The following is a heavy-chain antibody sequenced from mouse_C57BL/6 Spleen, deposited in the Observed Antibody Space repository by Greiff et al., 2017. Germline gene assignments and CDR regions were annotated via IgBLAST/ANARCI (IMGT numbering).Heavy chain of an antibody. CDR3: ARNYYGLGGFDY. V-gene: IGHV5-17*01. CDR2: ISSGSSTI. CDR1: GFTFSDYG. Sequence: EVHLVESGGGLVKPGGSLKLSCAASGFTFSDYGMHWVRQAPEKGLEWVAYISSGSSTIYYADTVKGRFTISRDNAKNTLFLQMTSLRSEDTDMYYCARNYYGLGGFDYWGQGTTLTVSS. J-gene: IGHJ2*01. D-gene: IGHD1-1*01.